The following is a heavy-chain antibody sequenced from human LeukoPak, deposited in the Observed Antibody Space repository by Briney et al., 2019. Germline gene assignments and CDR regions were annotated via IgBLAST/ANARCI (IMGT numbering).Heavy chain of an antibody. CDR3: AREEVGATETHDY. J-gene: IGHJ4*02. Sequence: SVKVSCKASGGTFSSYAISWVRQAPGQGLEWMGGIIPIFGTANYAQKFQGRVTMTTDTPTSTAYMELRSLRSDDTAVYYCAREEVGATETHDYWGQGTLVTVSS. CDR2: IIPIFGTA. D-gene: IGHD1-26*01. V-gene: IGHV1-69*05. CDR1: GGTFSSYA.